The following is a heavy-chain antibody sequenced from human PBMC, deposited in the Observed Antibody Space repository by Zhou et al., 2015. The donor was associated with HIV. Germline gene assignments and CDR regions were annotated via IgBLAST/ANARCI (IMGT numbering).Heavy chain of an antibody. Sequence: QVQLVQSGAEVQKPGSSVKVSCKPSGGTFDSHSISWVRQAPGKGLEWMGRVIPIVGITDYAQKFQERLTITADTSTTTASMELSSLRSDDTAVYYCARGLRFLEWLRGNYYYYYMDVWGKGTTVTVSS. CDR3: ARGLRFLEWLRGNYYYYYMDV. J-gene: IGHJ6*03. CDR1: GGTFDSHS. CDR2: VIPIVGIT. V-gene: IGHV1-69*02. D-gene: IGHD3-3*01.